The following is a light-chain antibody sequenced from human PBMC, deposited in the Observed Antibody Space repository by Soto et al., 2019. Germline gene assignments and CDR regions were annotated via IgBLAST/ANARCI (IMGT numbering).Light chain of an antibody. CDR1: QGVSSTY. CDR3: QQYVTSPPPFI. J-gene: IGKJ4*01. CDR2: DVS. Sequence: EIVLTQSPGTLSLSPGERATLSCRASQGVSSTYLAWFQQKPGQAPRLLVYDVSTSATAIPDMFSGSGSGTDFTVTISKLEPEDFGVYYWQQYVTSPPPFIFGGRTKVELK. V-gene: IGKV3-20*01.